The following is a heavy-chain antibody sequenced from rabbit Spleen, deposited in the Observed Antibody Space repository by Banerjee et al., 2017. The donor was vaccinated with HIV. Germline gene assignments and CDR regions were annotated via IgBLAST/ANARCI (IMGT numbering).Heavy chain of an antibody. CDR2: IYGGSSGST. D-gene: IGHD6-1*01. CDR1: GFSFSSSYY. Sequence: QSLEESGGDLVKPGASLTLTCSASGFSFSSSYYMCWVRQAPGKGLECIACIYGGSSGSTYYASWAKGRFTISKTSSTTVTLQMTSLTAADTATYFCARRGTDDSFYGYHPSDPWGPGTLVTVS. V-gene: IGHV1S40*01. CDR3: ARRGTDDSFYGYHPSDP. J-gene: IGHJ2*01.